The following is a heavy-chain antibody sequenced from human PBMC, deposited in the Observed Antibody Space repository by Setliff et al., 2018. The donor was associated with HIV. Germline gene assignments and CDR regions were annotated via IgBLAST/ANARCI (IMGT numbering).Heavy chain of an antibody. CDR1: GFTFSDYY. V-gene: IGHV3-11*04. J-gene: IGHJ4*03. CDR3: ARVRSPFYFDY. CDR2: ISNSGSTI. Sequence: PGGSLRLSCAASGFTFSDYYMSWIRQAPGKGLEWVSYISNSGSTIYYADSVKGRFSISRDNAKNSLNLQMNSLRAEDTAVYYCARVRSPFYFDYWGQGTMVTVSS.